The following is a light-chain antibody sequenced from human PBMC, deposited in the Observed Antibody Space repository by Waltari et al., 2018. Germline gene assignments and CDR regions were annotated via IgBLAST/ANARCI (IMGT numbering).Light chain of an antibody. J-gene: IGLJ3*02. CDR1: SGHSRNI. Sequence: QLVLTQSPSASASLGASVKLTSTLSSGHSRNIIEPLQQQPRKDPRYLMKVNSDGSHSKGDDIPDRFSGSSSGAERYLTISSLQSEDEADYYCQTGGHGTWVFGGGTKLTVL. CDR2: VNSDGSH. V-gene: IGLV4-69*01. CDR3: QTGGHGTWV.